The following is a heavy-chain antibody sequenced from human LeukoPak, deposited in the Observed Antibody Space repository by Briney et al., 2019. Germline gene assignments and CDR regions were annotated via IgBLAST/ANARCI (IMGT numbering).Heavy chain of an antibody. Sequence: SETLSLTCTVSGGSISSYYWSWIRQPPGKGLEWIGYIYYSGSTNYNPSLKSRVTISVDTSKNQFSLKLSSVNAADTAVYYCARRAHDSSGYYYNYWGQGTLVTVSS. J-gene: IGHJ4*02. D-gene: IGHD3-22*01. CDR2: IYYSGST. CDR3: ARRAHDSSGYYYNY. CDR1: GGSISSYY. V-gene: IGHV4-59*08.